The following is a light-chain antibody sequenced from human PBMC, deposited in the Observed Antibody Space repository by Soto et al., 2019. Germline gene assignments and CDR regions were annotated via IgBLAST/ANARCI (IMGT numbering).Light chain of an antibody. CDR3: QKYDSLPLT. Sequence: DIQMTQSPSSLSASVGDRVTISCQASQDISNYLNWYQHKEGKAPKLLIYDASNLETGVPSRFSGSGSGTVFTLTISSLQPEDIATYYCQKYDSLPLTFGPGTKVDIK. CDR1: QDISNY. J-gene: IGKJ3*01. V-gene: IGKV1-33*01. CDR2: DAS.